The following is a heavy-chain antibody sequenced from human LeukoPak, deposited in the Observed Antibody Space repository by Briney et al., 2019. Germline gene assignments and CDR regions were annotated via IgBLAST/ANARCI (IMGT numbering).Heavy chain of an antibody. V-gene: IGHV3-53*05. J-gene: IGHJ4*02. CDR1: GFTVSSNY. CDR2: IYSGGKT. D-gene: IGHD4-11*01. Sequence: GGSLRLSCAASGFTVSSNYMSWVRQAPGKGLEWVSVIYSGGKTFYADSVKGRFTISRDNSKNTLYLQMNSLRAEDTAVYYCAKPTTVTKEYYFDYWGQGTLVTVSS. CDR3: AKPTTVTKEYYFDY.